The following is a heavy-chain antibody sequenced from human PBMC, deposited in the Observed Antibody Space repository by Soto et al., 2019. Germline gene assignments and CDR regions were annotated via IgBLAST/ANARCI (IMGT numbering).Heavy chain of an antibody. J-gene: IGHJ4*02. CDR1: GFTFSDYY. V-gene: IGHV3-11*06. D-gene: IGHD3-22*01. CDR3: ARDYYDSSGQTRNDY. CDR2: ISSSSSYT. Sequence: GGSLRLSCAASGFTFSDYYMSWIRQAPGKGLEWVSYISSSSSYTNYADSVKGRFTISRDNAKNSLYLQMNSLRAEDTAVYYCARDYYDSSGQTRNDYWGQGTLVTVSS.